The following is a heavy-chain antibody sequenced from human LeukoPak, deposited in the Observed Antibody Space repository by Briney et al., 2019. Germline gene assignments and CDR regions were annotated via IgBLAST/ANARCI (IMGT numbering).Heavy chain of an antibody. CDR1: GFTFTSSA. Sequence: ASVKVSCKASGFTFTSSAMQWVRQARGQRLEWIGWIVVGSGNTNYAQKFQERVTITRDMSTSTAYMELSGLRSEDTAVYYCAGGIAVAGYATYWGQGTLVTVSS. CDR3: AGGIAVAGYATY. CDR2: IVVGSGNT. J-gene: IGHJ4*02. D-gene: IGHD6-19*01. V-gene: IGHV1-58*02.